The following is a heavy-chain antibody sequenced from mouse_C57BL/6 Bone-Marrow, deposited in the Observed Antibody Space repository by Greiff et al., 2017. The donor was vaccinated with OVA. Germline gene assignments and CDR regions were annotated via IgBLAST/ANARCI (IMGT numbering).Heavy chain of an antibody. CDR3: ARSTCYYWYFDV. CDR1: GFTFSDYG. CDR2: ISSGSSTI. V-gene: IGHV5-17*01. J-gene: IGHJ1*03. D-gene: IGHD5-1*01. Sequence: DVMLVESGGGLVKPGGSLKLSCAASGFTFSDYGMHWVRQAPEQGLEWVAYISSGSSTIYYADTVKGRFTISRDNAKNTLFLQMTSLRSEDTAMYYCARSTCYYWYFDVWGTGTTVTVSS.